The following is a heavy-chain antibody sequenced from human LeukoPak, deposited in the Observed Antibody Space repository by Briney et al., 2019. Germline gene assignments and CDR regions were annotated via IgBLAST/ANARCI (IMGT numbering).Heavy chain of an antibody. Sequence: GGSLRLSCAASGFTFSSYWMYWVRQAPGKGLVWVSRINTDGSSTSHADSVKGRFTISRDNAKNTLYLQMNSLTAEDTAVYYCARDEEGNTGVAFDIWGQGTMVAVSS. CDR2: INTDGSST. CDR3: ARDEEGNTGVAFDI. D-gene: IGHD4-23*01. V-gene: IGHV3-74*01. CDR1: GFTFSSYW. J-gene: IGHJ3*02.